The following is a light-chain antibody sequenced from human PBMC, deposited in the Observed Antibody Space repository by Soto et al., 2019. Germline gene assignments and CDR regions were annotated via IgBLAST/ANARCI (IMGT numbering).Light chain of an antibody. CDR2: GAS. CDR3: QQYNNWPPFT. Sequence: EIVMTQSPATLSVSPGERATLSCRASQSVSGNLAWYQQKPGQAPRLLIYGASTRATGIPARFSGSGSGTEFTLTISSLQSVAVYYCQQYNNWPPFTFGPGTKVDIK. J-gene: IGKJ3*01. V-gene: IGKV3-15*01. CDR1: QSVSGN.